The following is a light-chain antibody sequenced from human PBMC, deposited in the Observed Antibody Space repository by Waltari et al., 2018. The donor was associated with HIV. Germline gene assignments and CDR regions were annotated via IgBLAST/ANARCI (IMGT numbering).Light chain of an antibody. Sequence: QSVLTQPPSASGTPGQRVSISCSGRASNIGRHYVYWYQQVSGTAPKLLIYRDDQWPSGVSDRFSCSKSGSSASLAISGLRSEDEAAYFCAVWDDSLTGVIFGGKTKLTVL. CDR1: ASNIGRHY. CDR3: AVWDDSLTGVI. V-gene: IGLV1-47*01. J-gene: IGLJ2*01. CDR2: RDD.